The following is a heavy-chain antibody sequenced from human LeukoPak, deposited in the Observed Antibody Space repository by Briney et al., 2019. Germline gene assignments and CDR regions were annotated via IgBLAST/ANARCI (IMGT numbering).Heavy chain of an antibody. CDR2: IYPGDSDT. CDR1: GYSFTSYW. Sequence: GESLKISCKGSGYSFTSYWIGWVRQMPGKGLEWMGIIYPGDSDTRYSPSSQGQVTISADKSISTAYLQWSSLKASDTAMYYCARQYASVVVAATVWYFDYWGQGTLVTVSS. J-gene: IGHJ4*02. V-gene: IGHV5-51*01. D-gene: IGHD2-15*01. CDR3: ARQYASVVVAATVWYFDY.